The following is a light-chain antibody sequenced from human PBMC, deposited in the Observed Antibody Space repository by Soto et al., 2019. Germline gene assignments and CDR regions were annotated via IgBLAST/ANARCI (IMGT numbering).Light chain of an antibody. CDR1: SSNIGSNY. J-gene: IGLJ2*01. CDR3: GGWDDSLSGPV. Sequence: QSVLTQPPSASGTPGQRVNISCSGSSSNIGSNYVYWYRQFPGTAPKLLIQRNNQRPSGVPARFSCSKYGTSASLAISGLRSEDEADYYCGGWDDSLSGPVFGGGTKLTVL. CDR2: RNN. V-gene: IGLV1-47*01.